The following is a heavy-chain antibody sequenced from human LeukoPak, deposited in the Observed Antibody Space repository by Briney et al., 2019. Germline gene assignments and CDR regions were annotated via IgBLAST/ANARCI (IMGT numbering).Heavy chain of an antibody. CDR2: IRYDGSDK. CDR1: GFTFSNYG. CDR3: AREVGDIVVVPAAIVRENDY. D-gene: IGHD2-2*01. J-gene: IGHJ4*02. Sequence: GGSLRLSCAASGFTFSNYGMHWVRQAPGKGLEWVAFIRYDGSDKYYADSVKGRFTISRDNSKNTLYLQMNSLRAEHTAVYYCAREVGDIVVVPAAIVRENDYWGQGTLVTVSS. V-gene: IGHV3-30*02.